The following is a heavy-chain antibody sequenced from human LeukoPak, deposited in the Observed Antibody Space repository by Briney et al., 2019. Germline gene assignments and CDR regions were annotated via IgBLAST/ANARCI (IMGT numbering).Heavy chain of an antibody. V-gene: IGHV3-15*01. CDR3: ARAGEYT. CDR1: GFTFNNAW. CDR2: IKSKTDYGTT. D-gene: IGHD3-16*01. J-gene: IGHJ3*02. Sequence: GGSLRLSCAASGFTFNNAWMTWVRQAPGKGLEWVGRIKSKTDYGTTDYAAPVKGRFTISRDDSKNTLYLQMNSLRAEDTAVYYCARAGEYTWGQGTMVTVSS.